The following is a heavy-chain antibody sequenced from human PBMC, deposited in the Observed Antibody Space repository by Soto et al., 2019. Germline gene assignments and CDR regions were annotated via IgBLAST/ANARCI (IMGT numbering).Heavy chain of an antibody. J-gene: IGHJ6*03. V-gene: IGHV3-23*01. CDR3: AKASASGGYCSGGTCYSYYYYMDV. CDR1: GFTFSSYA. CDR2: ISGSGGST. Sequence: EVQLLESGGGLVQPGGSLRLSCAASGFTFSSYAMSWVRQAPGKGLEWVSAISGSGGSTYYADSVKGRFTISRDDSKNTLYLQMNRLRAEDTAVYYCAKASASGGYCSGGTCYSYYYYMDVWGKGTTVTVCS. D-gene: IGHD2-15*01.